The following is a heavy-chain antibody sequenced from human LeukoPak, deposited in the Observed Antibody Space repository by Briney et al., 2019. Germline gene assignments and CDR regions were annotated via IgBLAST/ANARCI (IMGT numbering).Heavy chain of an antibody. CDR2: IKPDGTTK. Sequence: GGSLRLSCAASGFPFSSYSMTWVRQAPGKGLEWVANIKPDGTTKFYVDSVKGRFTISRDNALNSLYLQMNSLRTEDTAIYYCARSIPYGTTWYGRSDYWGQGTLVTVSS. CDR3: ARSIPYGTTWYGRSDY. D-gene: IGHD6-13*01. CDR1: GFPFSSYS. J-gene: IGHJ4*02. V-gene: IGHV3-7*03.